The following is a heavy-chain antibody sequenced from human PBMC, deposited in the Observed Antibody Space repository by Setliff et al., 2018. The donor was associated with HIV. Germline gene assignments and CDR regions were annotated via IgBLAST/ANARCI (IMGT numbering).Heavy chain of an antibody. J-gene: IGHJ4*02. CDR3: ARDSPLSHFDY. CDR1: GFTVSRFY. V-gene: IGHV3-53*01. CDR2: IYSDGSS. Sequence: PGGSLRLSCAASGFTVSRFYMSWVRQAPGKGLEWVSVIYSDGSSYYADSVRGRFTISRDNYKNTLYLQMNSLRPEDTAVYYCARDSPLSHFDYWGQGTLVTVSS.